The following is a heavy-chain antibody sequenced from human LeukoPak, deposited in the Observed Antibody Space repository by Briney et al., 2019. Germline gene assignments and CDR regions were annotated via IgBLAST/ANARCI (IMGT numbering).Heavy chain of an antibody. CDR3: ARVLTGGYSYGYFDY. Sequence: SETLSLTCTVSGGSISSYYWSWIRQPSGKGLEWIGYIYYSGSTNYNPSLKSRVTISVDTSKNQFSLKLSSVTAADTAVYYCARVLTGGYSYGYFDYWGQGALVTVSS. V-gene: IGHV4-59*01. J-gene: IGHJ4*02. D-gene: IGHD5-18*01. CDR2: IYYSGST. CDR1: GGSISSYY.